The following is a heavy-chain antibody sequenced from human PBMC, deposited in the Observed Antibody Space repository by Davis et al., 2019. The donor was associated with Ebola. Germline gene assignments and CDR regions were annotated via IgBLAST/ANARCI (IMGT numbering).Heavy chain of an antibody. CDR2: VSLSGSL. Sequence: SETLSLTCALKGGSISPHYWTWIRQSPGKGLEWIGEVSLSGSLNYHPSLKSHLAISVDTSKNEFSLKMSSVTAADTAVYFCARGNFYDGMDVWGQGTTVTVSS. J-gene: IGHJ6*02. CDR1: GGSISPHY. CDR3: ARGNFYDGMDV. V-gene: IGHV4-34*01.